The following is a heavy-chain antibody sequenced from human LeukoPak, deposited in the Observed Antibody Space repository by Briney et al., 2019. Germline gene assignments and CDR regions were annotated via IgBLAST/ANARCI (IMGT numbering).Heavy chain of an antibody. D-gene: IGHD6-19*01. CDR3: AKDLEQWLLHY. CDR2: ISGSGGST. J-gene: IGHJ4*02. V-gene: IGHV3-23*01. Sequence: GGSPRLSCAASGFTFSSYAMSWVRQAPGKGLEWVSAISGSGGSTYYADSVKGRFTISRDNSKNTLYLQMNSLRAEDTAVYYCAKDLEQWLLHYWGQGTLVTVSS. CDR1: GFTFSSYA.